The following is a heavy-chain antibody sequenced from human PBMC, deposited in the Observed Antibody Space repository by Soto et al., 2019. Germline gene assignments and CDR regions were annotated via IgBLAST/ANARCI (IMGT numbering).Heavy chain of an antibody. J-gene: IGHJ6*02. Sequence: GASVKVSCKASGYTFTGYYIHWVRQAPGQGLEWMGWINPNSGGTNYAQKFQGWVTMTRETSISTAYMELSRLRSDDTAVYYCARVWVDSGYDYQGMDVWGPGTPVTVSS. V-gene: IGHV1-2*04. CDR2: INPNSGGT. D-gene: IGHD1-26*01. CDR1: GYTFTGYY. CDR3: ARVWVDSGYDYQGMDV.